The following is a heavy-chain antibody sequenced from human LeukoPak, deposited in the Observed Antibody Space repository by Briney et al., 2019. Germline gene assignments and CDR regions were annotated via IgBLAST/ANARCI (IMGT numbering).Heavy chain of an antibody. Sequence: PGGSLRLSCAASGLSFSSYTMMWVRQAPGKGLELISYISSKSRTVYYADSVKGRFTISRDNAKNSLYLQMNSLRAEDTAVYYCARILSSSHAFDIWGQGTMVTVSS. V-gene: IGHV3-48*04. CDR2: ISSKSRTV. J-gene: IGHJ3*02. D-gene: IGHD6-13*01. CDR3: ARILSSSHAFDI. CDR1: GLSFSSYT.